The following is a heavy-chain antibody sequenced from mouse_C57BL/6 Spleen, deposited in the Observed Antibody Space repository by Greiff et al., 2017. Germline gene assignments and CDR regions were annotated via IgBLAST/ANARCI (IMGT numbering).Heavy chain of an antibody. Sequence: VQLQQSGPELVKPGASVKISCKASGYTFTDYNMDWVKQSHGKSLEWIGDIYPNNGGTIYNQKFKGKATVTVDKSSSTAYMELRSLTSEDTAVYYCARWILRGAMDDWGQGTSVTVSS. V-gene: IGHV1-18*01. CDR1: GYTFTDYN. J-gene: IGHJ4*01. CDR3: ARWILRGAMDD. D-gene: IGHD2-3*01. CDR2: IYPNNGGT.